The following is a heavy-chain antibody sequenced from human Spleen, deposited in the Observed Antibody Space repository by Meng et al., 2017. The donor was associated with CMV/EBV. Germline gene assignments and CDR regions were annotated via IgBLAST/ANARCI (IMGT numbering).Heavy chain of an antibody. CDR3: ARGSSSWPNPLDD. D-gene: IGHD6-13*01. J-gene: IGHJ4*02. V-gene: IGHV1-2*02. Sequence: ASVKVSCKASGYTFTGYYMHWVRQAPGQGLEWMGWINPNSGGTNYAQKFQGRVTMTRDTSISTAYMELSRLRSDDTAVYYCARGSSSWPNPLDDWGQGTLVTVS. CDR2: INPNSGGT. CDR1: GYTFTGYY.